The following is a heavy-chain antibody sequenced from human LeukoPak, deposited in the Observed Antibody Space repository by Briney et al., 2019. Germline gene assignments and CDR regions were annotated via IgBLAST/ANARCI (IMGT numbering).Heavy chain of an antibody. D-gene: IGHD6-6*01. J-gene: IGHJ3*02. V-gene: IGHV4-61*02. CDR1: GGSISSSYY. CDR3: ARLSSSSLAFDI. Sequence: SGTLSLTCAVSGGSISSSYYWSWIRQPAGKGLEWIGRIYTSGSTNYNPSLKSRVTISVDTSKLSSVTAADTAVYYCARLSSSSLAFDIWGQGTMVTVSS. CDR2: IYTSGST.